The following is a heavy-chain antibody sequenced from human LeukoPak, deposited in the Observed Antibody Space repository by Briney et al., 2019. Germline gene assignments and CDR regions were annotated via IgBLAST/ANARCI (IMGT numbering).Heavy chain of an antibody. Sequence: GGSLRLSCAASGFTFDDYAMHWVRQAPGKGLEWVSGISWNSGGIGYADSVKGRFTISRDNAKNSLYLQMNSLRAEDTALYYCAKDLTNFDYGTTYAFDIWGQGTMVTVSS. CDR3: AKDLTNFDYGTTYAFDI. D-gene: IGHD4-17*01. J-gene: IGHJ3*02. CDR1: GFTFDDYA. V-gene: IGHV3-9*01. CDR2: ISWNSGGI.